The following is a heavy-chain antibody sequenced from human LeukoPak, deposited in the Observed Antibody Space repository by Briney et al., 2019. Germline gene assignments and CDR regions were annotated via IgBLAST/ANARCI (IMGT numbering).Heavy chain of an antibody. Sequence: GGSLRLSCAASGFTFSSYAMSWVRQAPGKGLEWVSAISGSGGSTYYADSVKGRFTISRDNSKNTLYLQMNSLRAEDTAVYYCARVGPTGVVLLVGAFDIWGQGTMVTVSS. CDR3: ARVGPTGVVLLVGAFDI. D-gene: IGHD3-3*01. J-gene: IGHJ3*02. CDR2: ISGSGGST. V-gene: IGHV3-23*01. CDR1: GFTFSSYA.